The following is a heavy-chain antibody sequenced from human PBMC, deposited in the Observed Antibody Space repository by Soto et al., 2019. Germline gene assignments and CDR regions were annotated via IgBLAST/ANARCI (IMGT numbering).Heavy chain of an antibody. D-gene: IGHD2-2*01. CDR2: IYYSGGT. Sequence: QLQLQESGPGLVRPSETLSLTCTVSGASISSSSYYWGWIRQPPGKGLEWIGSIYYSGGTYYNPSFKSRVTISVDTSKNQFSLKLTSVTAADTAVYYCATPPSTSSNLDYWGQGTLVTVSS. CDR1: GASISSSSYY. V-gene: IGHV4-39*01. J-gene: IGHJ4*02. CDR3: ATPPSTSSNLDY.